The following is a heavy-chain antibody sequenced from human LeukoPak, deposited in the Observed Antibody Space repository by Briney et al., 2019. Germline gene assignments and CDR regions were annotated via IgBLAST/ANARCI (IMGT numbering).Heavy chain of an antibody. Sequence: GGSLRLSCAASGFTFSSYAMHWVRQAPGKGLEWVAVISYDGSNKYYADSVKGRFTISRDNSKNTLYLQMNSLRAEDTAVYYCARDVSGMDVWGQGTTVTVSS. CDR1: GFTFSSYA. V-gene: IGHV3-30*14. CDR2: ISYDGSNK. D-gene: IGHD2/OR15-2a*01. CDR3: ARDVSGMDV. J-gene: IGHJ6*02.